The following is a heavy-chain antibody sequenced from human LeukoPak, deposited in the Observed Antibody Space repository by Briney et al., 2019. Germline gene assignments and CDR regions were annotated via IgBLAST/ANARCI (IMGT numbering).Heavy chain of an antibody. V-gene: IGHV1-2*02. Sequence: ASVKVSCKASGYTFTGYYMHWVRQAPGQGLEWMGWINPNSGGTNYAQKFQGRVTITTDTSISTAYMELSSLRSDDTAVYYCARDGDFWFDSWGQGTLVTVSS. CDR1: GYTFTGYY. CDR3: ARDGDFWFDS. D-gene: IGHD2-21*01. CDR2: INPNSGGT. J-gene: IGHJ5*01.